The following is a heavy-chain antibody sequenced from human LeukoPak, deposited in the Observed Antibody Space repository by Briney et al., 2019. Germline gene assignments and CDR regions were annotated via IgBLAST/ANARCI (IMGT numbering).Heavy chain of an antibody. CDR1: GGTFSSYA. J-gene: IGHJ4*02. CDR3: ARDGVTMGGELLSALY. D-gene: IGHD3-10*01. Sequence: SVKVSCKASGGTFSSYAISWVRQAPGQGLEWMGGIIPTFGTANYAQKFQGRVTITADESTSTAYMELSSLRSEDTAVYYCARDGVTMGGELLSALYWGQGTLVTVSS. CDR2: IIPTFGTA. V-gene: IGHV1-69*13.